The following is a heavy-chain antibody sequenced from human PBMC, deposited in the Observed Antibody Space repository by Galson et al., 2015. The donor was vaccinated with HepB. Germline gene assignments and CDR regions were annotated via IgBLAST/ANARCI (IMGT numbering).Heavy chain of an antibody. J-gene: IGHJ5*02. Sequence: ETLSLTCKVSGPYIDIDNYHWGRIRQSPGKGLEWIGSIYHDGSTYYNPSLKSRVIISIDMSKNEFFLRLSSVTAADTAVYYCGRSFYVDKIPPDWFDPWGQGTLVAVSS. D-gene: IGHD3-16*01. CDR2: IYHDGST. CDR3: GRSFYVDKIPPDWFDP. V-gene: IGHV4-39*07. CDR1: GPYIDIDNYH.